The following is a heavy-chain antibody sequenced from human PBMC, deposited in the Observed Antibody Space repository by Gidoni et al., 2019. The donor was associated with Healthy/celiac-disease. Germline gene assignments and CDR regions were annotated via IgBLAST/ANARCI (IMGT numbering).Heavy chain of an antibody. D-gene: IGHD3-10*01. V-gene: IGHV4-34*01. Sequence: QVQLQQWGAGLLKPSETLSLTCAVYGGSFSGYYWSWIRQPPGQGLEWIGEIHHSGSTNYNPSLKSRVTISVDTPKNQFSLKLSSVTAADTAVYYCARSRSLLWFGELSSLDPWGQGTLVTVSS. CDR1: GGSFSGYY. J-gene: IGHJ5*02. CDR3: ARSRSLLWFGELSSLDP. CDR2: IHHSGST.